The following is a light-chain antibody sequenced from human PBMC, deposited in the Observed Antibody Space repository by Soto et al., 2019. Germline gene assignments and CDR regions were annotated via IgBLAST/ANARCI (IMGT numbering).Light chain of an antibody. J-gene: IGKJ4*01. CDR1: QSISSY. CDR3: QQSYSTPLT. V-gene: IGKV1-39*01. CDR2: AAS. Sequence: DIQMTQSPSSLSASVGDRVVFTCRASQSISSYLNWYQQKPGKAPKLLIYAASSLQSGVPSRFSGSGSGTDFTLTISSLQPEDFATYYCQQSYSTPLTFGGGTKVDIK.